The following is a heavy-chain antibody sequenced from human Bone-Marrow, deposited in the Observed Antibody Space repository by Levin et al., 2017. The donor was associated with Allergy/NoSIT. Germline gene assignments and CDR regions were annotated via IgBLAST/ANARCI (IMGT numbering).Heavy chain of an antibody. D-gene: IGHD5-12*01. CDR3: ARGQCGYTPHFLH. CDR2: INHSGST. J-gene: IGHJ4*02. CDR1: GGSFSGSY. Sequence: SQTLSLTCAVYGGSFSGSYWSWIRQPPGKGLEWIGEINHSGSTNYNPSLKSRVTISVDTSKNQFSLKLSSVTAADTAVYYCARGQCGYTPHFLHWGQGTLVTVSS. V-gene: IGHV4-34*01.